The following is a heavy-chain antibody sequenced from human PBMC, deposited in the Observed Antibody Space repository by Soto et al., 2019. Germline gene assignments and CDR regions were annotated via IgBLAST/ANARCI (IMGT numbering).Heavy chain of an antibody. CDR3: ARRGFYHYYYGMDV. V-gene: IGHV1-3*01. Sequence: QVQLVQSGAEVKKPGASVKVSCKASGYTFTSYAMHWVRQAPGQRLEWMGWINAGNGNTKYSQKFQGRVTITRDTSASTAYMELSSLRSEDTAVYYCARRGFYHYYYGMDVWGQGTTVTVSS. CDR2: INAGNGNT. CDR1: GYTFTSYA. J-gene: IGHJ6*02.